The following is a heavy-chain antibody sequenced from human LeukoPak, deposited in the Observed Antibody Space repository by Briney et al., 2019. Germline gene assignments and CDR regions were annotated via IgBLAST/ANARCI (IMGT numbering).Heavy chain of an antibody. D-gene: IGHD2-2*01. CDR1: GFTFSSYS. CDR3: VKDRHCSSTSCYAPFDY. Sequence: GGSLRLSCAASGFTFSSYSMNWVRQAPGKGLEWVSSISSSSSYIYYADSVKGRFTISRDNSKNTLYLQMSSLRAEDTAVYYCVKDRHCSSTSCYAPFDYWGQGTLVTVSS. CDR2: ISSSSSYI. V-gene: IGHV3-21*01. J-gene: IGHJ4*02.